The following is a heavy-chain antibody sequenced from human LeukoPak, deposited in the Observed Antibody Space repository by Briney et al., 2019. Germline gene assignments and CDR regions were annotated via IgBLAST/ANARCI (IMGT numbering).Heavy chain of an antibody. D-gene: IGHD6-19*01. CDR2: INHSGST. V-gene: IGHV4-34*01. Sequence: SETLSLTCAVYGGSFSGYYWSWIRQPPGKGLEWIGEINHSGSTNYNPSLKSRVTISVDTSKNQFSLKLSSVSAADTAAYYCARLSGPSGGPVSFFGLDVWGQGTTVAVSS. CDR1: GGSFSGYY. CDR3: ARLSGPSGGPVSFFGLDV. J-gene: IGHJ6*02.